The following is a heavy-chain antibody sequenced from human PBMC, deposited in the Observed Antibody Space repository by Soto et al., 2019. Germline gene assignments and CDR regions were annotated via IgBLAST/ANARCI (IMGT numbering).Heavy chain of an antibody. V-gene: IGHV3-49*03. CDR1: GFTFGDYA. J-gene: IGHJ1*01. CDR3: TRDRIAAAAGDREYFQH. D-gene: IGHD6-13*01. Sequence: SLRLSCTASGFTFGDYAMSWFRQAPGKGLEWVGFIRSKAYGGTTEYAASVKGRFTISRDDSKSIAYLQMNSLKTEDTAVYYCTRDRIAAAAGDREYFQHWGQGTLVTVSS. CDR2: IRSKAYGGTT.